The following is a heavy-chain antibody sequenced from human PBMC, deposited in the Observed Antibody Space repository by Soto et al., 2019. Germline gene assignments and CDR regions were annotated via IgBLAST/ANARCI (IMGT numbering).Heavy chain of an antibody. J-gene: IGHJ6*02. V-gene: IGHV1-69*01. CDR1: GVTFSNAA. D-gene: IGHD3-16*02. CDR3: ARDGDYRYQDGTTTYFGMDV. CDR2: IIPIFGGA. Sequence: VQVVQSEAEAKKPGSSVKLSCQVSGVTFSNAAFSWVRQAPGQGLEWMGGIIPIFGGAKYAQKFQARVKITADELTDLAYLEVTNLGIDDTAVYFCARDGDYRYQDGTTTYFGMDVWGQGTTVTVSS.